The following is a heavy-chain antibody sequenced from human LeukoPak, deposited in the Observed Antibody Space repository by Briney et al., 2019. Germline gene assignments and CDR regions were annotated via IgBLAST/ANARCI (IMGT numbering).Heavy chain of an antibody. CDR1: TFTYSNYG. J-gene: IGHJ3*02. D-gene: IGHD3-3*01. CDR2: ISGSGVST. V-gene: IGHV3-23*01. Sequence: GGSLRLSCIDSTFTYSNYGMAWVRQAPGKGLEWVSGISGSGVSTEYAGSVKGRFTISRDNSKNTLYLQMNSLRAEDTAVYYCAREGGITIFGVVTSDHAFDIWGQGTMVTVSS. CDR3: AREGGITIFGVVTSDHAFDI.